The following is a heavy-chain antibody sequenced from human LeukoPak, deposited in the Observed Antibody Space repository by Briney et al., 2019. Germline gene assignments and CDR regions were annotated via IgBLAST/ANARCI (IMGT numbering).Heavy chain of an antibody. CDR1: GGTFSSYT. D-gene: IGHD1-26*01. V-gene: IGHV1-69*02. CDR3: AKAWEMRTIGAFDV. CDR2: IIPILGIA. J-gene: IGHJ3*01. Sequence: SVKVSCKASGGTFSSYTISWVRQAPGQGLEWMGRIIPILGIANYAQKFQGRVKITTDESASTVYMELSSLRSEDTAMYYCAKAWEMRTIGAFDVWGQGTMVIVSS.